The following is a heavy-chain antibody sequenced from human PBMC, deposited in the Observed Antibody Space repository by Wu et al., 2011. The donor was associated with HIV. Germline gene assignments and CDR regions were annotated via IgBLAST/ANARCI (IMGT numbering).Heavy chain of an antibody. CDR3: ARASSLYRDSPNFAS. CDR2: IIPIFDTT. V-gene: IGHV1-69*12. D-gene: IGHD2-21*01. J-gene: IGHJ4*02. CDR1: GDTFSTSG. Sequence: QVQLVQSGAEVKKPGSSVKVSCKASGDTFSTSGISWVRQAPGQGLEWMGGIIPIFDTTNYAPRFQGRVTITADESTSTAYMELSSLRSEDTAVYYCARASSLYRDSPNFASWGQGTLVTVSS.